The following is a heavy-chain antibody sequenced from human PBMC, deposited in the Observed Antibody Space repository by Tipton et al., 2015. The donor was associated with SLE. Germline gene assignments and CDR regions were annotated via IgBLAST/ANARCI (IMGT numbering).Heavy chain of an antibody. Sequence: ELVKPSETQSLTCTVSGGYISSSSYYLGWVRQPPGKGLEWIGSNYYSGSTYYNPSLRGRVTISVDTSKNQFSLKLSSVTAADTAVYYCARHPQFGRAFDIWGQGTMVTVSS. J-gene: IGHJ3*02. CDR1: GGYISSSSYY. V-gene: IGHV4-39*07. CDR3: ARHPQFGRAFDI. D-gene: IGHD3-16*01. CDR2: NYYSGST.